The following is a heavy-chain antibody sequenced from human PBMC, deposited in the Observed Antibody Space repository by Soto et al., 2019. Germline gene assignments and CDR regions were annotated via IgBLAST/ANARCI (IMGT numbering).Heavy chain of an antibody. CDR1: GYTFTDYD. D-gene: IGHD2-15*01. CDR2: MNPNSGET. Sequence: QEQLVQSGAEVKKPGASVKVSCKTSGYTFTDYDINWVRQATGQGLEWIGWMNPNSGETGYAQKFQGRVTITRSSSLSTAYVELSSLRSEDTAVYYCARVAVAARPRWYNWFDPWGQGTLVTVSS. CDR3: ARVAVAARPRWYNWFDP. V-gene: IGHV1-8*01. J-gene: IGHJ5*02.